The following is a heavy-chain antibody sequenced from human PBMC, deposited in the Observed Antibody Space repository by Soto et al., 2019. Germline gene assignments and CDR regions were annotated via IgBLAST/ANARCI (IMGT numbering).Heavy chain of an antibody. CDR1: GFSFSNYY. J-gene: IGHJ1*01. D-gene: IGHD6-6*01. V-gene: IGHV3-21*02. CDR3: ATSYSSASSYFQD. CDR2: ISGDSWHL. Sequence: EVQLAESGGGLVKPGGSLRLSCAASGFSFSNYYLNWVRQAPGNRLEWVSSISGDSWHLYYTDSLEGRFTISRDPDKRSLFLEMNSLRAEDTAVYYCATSYSSASSYFQDWGQGTQVIVSS.